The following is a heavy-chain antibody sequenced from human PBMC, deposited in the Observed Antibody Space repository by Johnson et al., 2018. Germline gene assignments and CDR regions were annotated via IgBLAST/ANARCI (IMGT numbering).Heavy chain of an antibody. V-gene: IGHV1-8*01. CDR2: LNPHTGQR. D-gene: IGHD2-21*01. CDR3: ARTLVVLTPYCMDV. J-gene: IGHJ6*02. CDR1: GYTFTNYD. Sequence: QVQLVESGAEVKKPGASVKVSCKASGYTFTNYDLSWVRQAPGQGPEWMGWLNPHTGQRGYAQKFQGRLTLTRDTSVNTAYMELNSLTSEDTAVYFCARTLVVLTPYCMDVWGQGTTVIISS.